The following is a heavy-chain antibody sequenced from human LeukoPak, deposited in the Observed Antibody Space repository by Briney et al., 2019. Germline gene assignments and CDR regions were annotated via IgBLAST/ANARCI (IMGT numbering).Heavy chain of an antibody. V-gene: IGHV3-23*01. CDR1: GFTFSSYW. D-gene: IGHD3-3*01. J-gene: IGHJ1*01. Sequence: GGSLRLSCAASGFTFSSYWMSWVRQAPGKGLEWVSGVSSSGGSTYYTDSVKGRFTISKDNSKNTLYLQMNSLRAEDTAVYYCAKASIFGDTKYFQHWGQGTLVTVSS. CDR3: AKASIFGDTKYFQH. CDR2: VSSSGGST.